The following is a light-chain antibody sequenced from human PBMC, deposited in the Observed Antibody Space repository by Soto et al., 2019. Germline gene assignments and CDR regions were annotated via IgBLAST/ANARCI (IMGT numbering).Light chain of an antibody. CDR1: QSMSTW. V-gene: IGKV1-5*01. CDR3: QQYKSYPT. J-gene: IGKJ2*01. CDR2: DAS. Sequence: DIQMTQSPPTLSASVGDRVTLTCRASQSMSTWVAWYQQKPGKAPKLLISDASSLQSGVPSRFSGSGSGTELSLTISGLQPDDLSTCYCQQYKSYPTFGQGTALEIK.